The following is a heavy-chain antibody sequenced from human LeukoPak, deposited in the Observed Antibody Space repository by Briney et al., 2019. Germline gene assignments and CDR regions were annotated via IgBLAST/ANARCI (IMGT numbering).Heavy chain of an antibody. CDR3: ARDFYYGSGSFGY. D-gene: IGHD3-10*01. V-gene: IGHV3-11*01. Sequence: PGGSLRLSCAASGFTVSDYYMSWIRQPPGKRLEWVSYISSSGSTIYNADSVKGRFTISRDNAKNSLYLQMNSLRAEDTAVYYCARDFYYGSGSFGYWGQGALVTVSS. CDR1: GFTVSDYY. CDR2: ISSSGSTI. J-gene: IGHJ4*02.